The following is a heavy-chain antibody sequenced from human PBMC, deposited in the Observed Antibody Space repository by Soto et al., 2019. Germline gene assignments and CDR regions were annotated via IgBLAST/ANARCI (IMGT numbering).Heavy chain of an antibody. CDR1: GGSISSSSYY. V-gene: IGHV4-39*01. J-gene: IGHJ5*02. CDR2: IYYSGST. Sequence: SETLSLTCTVSGGSISSSSYYWGWVRQPPGKGLEWIGSIYYSGSTYYNPSLKSRVTISVDTSKNQFSLKLSSVTAADTAVYYCARHKDYYDSSGYYNNWFDPWGQGXLVTVYS. D-gene: IGHD3-22*01. CDR3: ARHKDYYDSSGYYNNWFDP.